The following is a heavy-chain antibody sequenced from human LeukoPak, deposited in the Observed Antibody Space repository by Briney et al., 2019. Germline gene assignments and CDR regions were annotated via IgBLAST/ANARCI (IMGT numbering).Heavy chain of an antibody. CDR3: TTVKTAISGGFDY. Sequence: GGSLRLACAASGFSFSNAWMSWVCQAPGKGLEWVGRIENDGATTDYNTPVKGRFTITRDDSKNTLHLQMNSLETEDTAVYYCTTVKTAISGGFDYWGPGTLVTVSS. D-gene: IGHD5-18*01. CDR1: GFSFSNAW. CDR2: IENDGATT. J-gene: IGHJ4*02. V-gene: IGHV3-15*04.